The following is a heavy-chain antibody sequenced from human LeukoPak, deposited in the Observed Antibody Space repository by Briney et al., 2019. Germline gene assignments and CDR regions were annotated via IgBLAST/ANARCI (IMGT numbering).Heavy chain of an antibody. Sequence: PGGSLRLSCGASGFTFSSYSMTWVRQAPGKGLEWVSSISSSSSYIYYADSVKGRFTISRDNDKNSLYLQMNSLRAEDTAVYYCARLGSRAARMSWGQGTLVTVSS. V-gene: IGHV3-21*01. CDR3: ARLGSRAARMS. D-gene: IGHD6-6*01. CDR2: ISSSSSYI. J-gene: IGHJ4*02. CDR1: GFTFSSYS.